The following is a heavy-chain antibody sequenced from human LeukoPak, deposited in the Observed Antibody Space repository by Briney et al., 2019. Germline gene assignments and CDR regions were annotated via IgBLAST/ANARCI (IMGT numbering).Heavy chain of an antibody. CDR3: ARLGDIVATTYYFDY. Sequence: GESLKISCKGSGYSFTSYWIGWVRQMPGKGLEWMGIIYPGDSDTRYSPSFQDQVTISADKSISTAYLQWSSLKASDTAMYYCARLGDIVATTYYFDYWGQGTLVTVSS. CDR1: GYSFTSYW. D-gene: IGHD5-12*01. J-gene: IGHJ4*02. CDR2: IYPGDSDT. V-gene: IGHV5-51*01.